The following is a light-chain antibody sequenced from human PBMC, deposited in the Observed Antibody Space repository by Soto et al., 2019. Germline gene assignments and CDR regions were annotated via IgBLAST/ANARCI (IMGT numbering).Light chain of an antibody. CDR3: QQCATPPLT. Sequence: DIVLTQSPGTLSLSPGERATLSCRASQSVGNNYLAWYQQKPGQAPRLLIYDASSRATGIPDRFSGSGSGTDFTLTINRLESEDFAVYYCQQCATPPLTFGQGTGVEVK. CDR1: QSVGNNY. CDR2: DAS. J-gene: IGKJ1*01. V-gene: IGKV3-20*01.